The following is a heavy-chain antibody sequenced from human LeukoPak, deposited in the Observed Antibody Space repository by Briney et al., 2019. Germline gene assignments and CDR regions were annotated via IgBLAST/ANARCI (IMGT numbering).Heavy chain of an antibody. J-gene: IGHJ4*02. CDR3: ARSLGGSYYPYYFDY. CDR1: GYSFTSYW. D-gene: IGHD1-26*01. Sequence: GESLKISCKGSGYSFTSYWIGWVRQMLGKGLEWMGIIYPGDSDTRYSPSFQDQVTISADKSISTAYLQWSSLKASDTAMYYCARSLGGSYYPYYFDYWGQGTLVTVSS. V-gene: IGHV5-51*01. CDR2: IYPGDSDT.